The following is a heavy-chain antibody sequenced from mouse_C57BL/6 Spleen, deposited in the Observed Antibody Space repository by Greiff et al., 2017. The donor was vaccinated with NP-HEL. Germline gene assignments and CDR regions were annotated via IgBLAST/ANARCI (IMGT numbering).Heavy chain of an antibody. Sequence: VMLVESGAELVRPGASVKLSCKASGYTFTDYYINWVKQRPGQGLEWIARIYPGSGNTYYNEKFKGKATLTAEKSSSTAYMQLSSLTSEDSAVYFCARANYYGSSYGFDYWGQGTTLTVSS. CDR3: ARANYYGSSYGFDY. D-gene: IGHD1-1*01. J-gene: IGHJ2*01. CDR1: GYTFTDYY. V-gene: IGHV1-76*01. CDR2: IYPGSGNT.